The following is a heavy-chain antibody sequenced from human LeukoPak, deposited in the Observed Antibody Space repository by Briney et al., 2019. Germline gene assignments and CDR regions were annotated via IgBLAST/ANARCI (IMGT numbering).Heavy chain of an antibody. CDR3: ASSDTAMVTFDY. Sequence: GGSLRLSCAASGFTVSSNYMGWVRQAPGKGLEWVSVIYSGGSTYYADSVKGRFTISRDNSKNTLYLQMNSLRAEDTAVYYCASSDTAMVTFDYWGQGTLVTVSS. V-gene: IGHV3-53*01. J-gene: IGHJ4*02. D-gene: IGHD5-18*01. CDR2: IYSGGST. CDR1: GFTVSSNY.